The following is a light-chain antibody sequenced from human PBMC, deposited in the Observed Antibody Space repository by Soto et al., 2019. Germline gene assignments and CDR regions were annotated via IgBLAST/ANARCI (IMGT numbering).Light chain of an antibody. V-gene: IGKV3-20*01. Sequence: EIVLTQSPGTLSLSPGERATLSCRASQSVSSSYLAWYQQKPGQAPRLLIYGASSRATGIPDRFSGSGSGTDFTFTISRLEPEDFAVYYCQQYGSSMRTFGQGTMV. CDR3: QQYGSSMRT. CDR2: GAS. CDR1: QSVSSSY. J-gene: IGKJ1*01.